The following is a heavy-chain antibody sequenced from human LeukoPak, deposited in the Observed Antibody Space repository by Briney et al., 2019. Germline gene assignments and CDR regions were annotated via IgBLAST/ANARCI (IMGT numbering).Heavy chain of an antibody. CDR3: ARDSPGVGYCSSTSCYWFDP. CDR1: GYTFTSYG. D-gene: IGHD2-2*01. V-gene: IGHV1-18*04. J-gene: IGHJ5*02. Sequence: ASVKVSCKASGYTFTSYGISWVRQARGQGLEWMGWISAYYGNTNYAQKLQGRVTMTTDTSTSTAYMELRSLRSDDTAVYYCARDSPGVGYCSSTSCYWFDPWGQGTLVTVSS. CDR2: ISAYYGNT.